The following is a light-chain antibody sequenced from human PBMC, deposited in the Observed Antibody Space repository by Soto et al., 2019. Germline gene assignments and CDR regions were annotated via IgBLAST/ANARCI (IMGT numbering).Light chain of an antibody. CDR1: SSDVGSYNL. V-gene: IGLV2-23*01. Sequence: QSVLTQPASVSGSPGQSITISCTGTSSDVGSYNLVSWYQHHPGKAPKLIIYEGSKRPSGISNRFSGSKSGNTASLTISGLQAEDEADFHCCSYAENHILLFGGGTKLTVL. CDR3: CSYAENHILL. J-gene: IGLJ3*02. CDR2: EGS.